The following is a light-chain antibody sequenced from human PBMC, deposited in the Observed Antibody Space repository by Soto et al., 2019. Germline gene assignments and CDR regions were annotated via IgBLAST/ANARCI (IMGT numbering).Light chain of an antibody. CDR2: GTS. J-gene: IGKJ4*01. V-gene: IGKV3-20*01. CDR1: QSVRSSH. CDR3: QQYSSSPLT. Sequence: EIVLTRSPGTLSLSPGERATLSCRASQSVRSSHLAWYQQMPGQAPRLLIYGTSNRATGIPDRFSGSGSGTDFTLTISRLEPEDFAVYYCQQYSSSPLTFGGGTKVDIK.